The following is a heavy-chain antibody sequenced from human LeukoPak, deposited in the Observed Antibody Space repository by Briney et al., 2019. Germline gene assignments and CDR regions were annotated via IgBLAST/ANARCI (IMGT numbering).Heavy chain of an antibody. J-gene: IGHJ5*02. Sequence: QPGRSLRLSSAASGFTFSSYAMHWVRQAPGKGLEWVAVISYDGSNKYYADSVKGRFTISRDNSKNTLYLQMNSLRAEDTAVYYCARGFCSSTSCPAYPWGQGTLVTVSS. CDR2: ISYDGSNK. V-gene: IGHV3-30*04. CDR3: ARGFCSSTSCPAYP. D-gene: IGHD2-2*01. CDR1: GFTFSSYA.